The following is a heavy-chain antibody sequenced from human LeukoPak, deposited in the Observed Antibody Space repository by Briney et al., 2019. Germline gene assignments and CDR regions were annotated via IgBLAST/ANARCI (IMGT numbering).Heavy chain of an antibody. CDR3: ARIGGWDSSTWNDPKLDY. D-gene: IGHD6-13*01. CDR2: IYSRGST. J-gene: IGHJ4*02. Sequence: GGALRLSCAHSGFSVSSNYMSWVRQAPRGGREWVSVIYSRGSTYYEDSVKGRFTISRDNSKNTVYLEMNSLRGEDTGVYYCARIGGWDSSTWNDPKLDYWGQGTLVTVSS. V-gene: IGHV3-66*01. CDR1: GFSVSSNY.